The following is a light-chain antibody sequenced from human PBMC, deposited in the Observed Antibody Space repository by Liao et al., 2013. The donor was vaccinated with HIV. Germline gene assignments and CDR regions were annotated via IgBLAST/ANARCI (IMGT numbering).Light chain of an antibody. V-gene: IGLV3-25*02. J-gene: IGLJ2*01. CDR3: QAWDNSNMI. CDR1: ALPKQY. Sequence: SYELTQPPSVSVSPGQTARITCSGDALPKQYAYWYQQKPGQAPVLLIYKDSERPSGIPERFSGSQSGNTATLTISGTQTLDEADYYCQAWDNSNMIFGGGTKLTVL. CDR2: KDS.